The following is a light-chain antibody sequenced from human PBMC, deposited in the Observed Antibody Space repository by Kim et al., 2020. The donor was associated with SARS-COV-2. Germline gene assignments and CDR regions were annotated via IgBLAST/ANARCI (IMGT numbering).Light chain of an antibody. CDR1: QSVSSN. J-gene: IGKJ4*01. V-gene: IGKV3-15*01. Sequence: EIVMTQSPATLSMSPGERATLSCRASQSVSSNLAWYQQRPGQAPRLLIYGASTRATGIPARFSGSGSGTQFTLTISSLQSEDFAVYYCHQYNNWPLTFGRGTKVDIK. CDR3: HQYNNWPLT. CDR2: GAS.